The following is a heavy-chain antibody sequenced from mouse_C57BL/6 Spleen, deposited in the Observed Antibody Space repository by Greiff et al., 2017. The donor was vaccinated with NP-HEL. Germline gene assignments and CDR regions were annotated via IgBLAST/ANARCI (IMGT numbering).Heavy chain of an antibody. CDR3: TPNYGPPDY. V-gene: IGHV14-4*01. J-gene: IGHJ2*01. CDR2: IDPENGDT. CDR1: GFNIKDDY. D-gene: IGHD1-1*02. Sequence: VQLKQSGAELVRPGASVKLSCTASGFNIKDDYMHWVKQRPEQGLEWIGWIDPENGDTEYASKFQGKATITADTSSNTAYLQLSSLTSEDTAVYYCTPNYGPPDYWGQGTTLTVSS.